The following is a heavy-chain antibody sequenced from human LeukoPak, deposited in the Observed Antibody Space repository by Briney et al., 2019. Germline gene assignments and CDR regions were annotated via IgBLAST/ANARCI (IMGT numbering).Heavy chain of an antibody. V-gene: IGHV3-30-3*01. J-gene: IGHJ5*02. CDR1: GFTFSSYA. D-gene: IGHD2-2*01. CDR3: TKEGVPAAIIGWFDP. CDR2: ISYDGSNK. Sequence: GRSLRLSCAASGFTFSSYAMHWVRQAPGKGLEWVAVISYDGSNKYYADSVKGRFTISRDISKNTLYLQMNSLRAEDTAVYYCTKEGVPAAIIGWFDPWGQGTLVTVSS.